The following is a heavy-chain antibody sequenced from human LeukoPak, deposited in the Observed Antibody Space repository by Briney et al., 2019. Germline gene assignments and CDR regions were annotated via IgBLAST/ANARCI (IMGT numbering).Heavy chain of an antibody. V-gene: IGHV3-48*01. J-gene: IGHJ3*02. CDR1: GFTFSNYE. CDR3: ARVGRGGNGDYNGDI. Sequence: GGSLRLSCAASGFTFSNYEMNWVRQAPGKGLEWVAYISGRSTTIYYADSVKGRFTISRDNAKNSLYLQMNSLRAEDTAVYYCARVGRGGNGDYNGDIWGQGTMVTVSS. D-gene: IGHD4-17*01. CDR2: ISGRSTTI.